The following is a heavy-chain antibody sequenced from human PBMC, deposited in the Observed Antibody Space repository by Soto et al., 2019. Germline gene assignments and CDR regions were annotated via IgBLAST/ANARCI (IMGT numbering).Heavy chain of an antibody. CDR3: AREVVETSSLWLDS. D-gene: IGHD6-6*01. V-gene: IGHV1-8*01. Sequence: ASVKVSCKASGYTFTNNDINWVRQAPGQGLEWIGWRSTNTNTTDSAEVFEGRVSLTWDTSISTAYMQLNSLKIDDTAVYYCAREVVETSSLWLDSWGQGTLVTVSS. CDR1: GYTFTNND. CDR2: RSTNTNTT. J-gene: IGHJ5*01.